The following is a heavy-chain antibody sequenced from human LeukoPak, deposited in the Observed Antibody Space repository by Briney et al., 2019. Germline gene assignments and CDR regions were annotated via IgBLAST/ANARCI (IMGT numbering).Heavy chain of an antibody. Sequence: SETLSLTCTVSGGSISSSSYYWGWIRQPPGKGLEWIGSIYYSGSTYYNPSLKSRVTISVDTSKNQFSLKLSSVTAADTAVYYCARDVSGYAKDFDYWGQGTLVTVSS. J-gene: IGHJ4*02. D-gene: IGHD5-12*01. CDR2: IYYSGST. V-gene: IGHV4-39*07. CDR1: GGSISSSSYY. CDR3: ARDVSGYAKDFDY.